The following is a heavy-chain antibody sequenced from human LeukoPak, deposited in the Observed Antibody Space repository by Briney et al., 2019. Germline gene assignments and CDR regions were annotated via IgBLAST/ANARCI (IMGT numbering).Heavy chain of an antibody. CDR3: ARKTSQNIYYYYYGLDV. D-gene: IGHD1-14*01. V-gene: IGHV4-61*01. CDR1: GVSVSSGSYY. J-gene: IGHJ6*02. Sequence: PSETLSLTCTVSGVSVSSGSYYWSWIRQPPGNGLEWIAYMHYSGTTDYNPSLKSRVTISVDTSKNQFSLKLSSVTAADTAVYYCARKTSQNIYYYYYGLDVWGQGTTVTVSS. CDR2: MHYSGTT.